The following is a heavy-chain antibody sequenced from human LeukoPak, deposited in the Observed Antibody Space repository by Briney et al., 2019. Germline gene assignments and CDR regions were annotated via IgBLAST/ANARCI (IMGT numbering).Heavy chain of an antibody. CDR3: ARSKWEPKSPGPSDY. J-gene: IGHJ4*02. Sequence: KPSETLSLTCTVSGGSISSYYWSWIRQPPGEGLEWIGYIYTSGSTNYNPSLKSRVTISVDTSKNQFSLKLGSVTAADTAVYYCARSKWEPKSPGPSDYWGQGTLVTVSS. D-gene: IGHD1-26*01. V-gene: IGHV4-4*09. CDR1: GGSISSYY. CDR2: IYTSGST.